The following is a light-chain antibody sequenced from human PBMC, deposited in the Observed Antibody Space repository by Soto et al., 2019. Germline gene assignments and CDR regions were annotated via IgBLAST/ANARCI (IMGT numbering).Light chain of an antibody. V-gene: IGKV3D-11*01. CDR2: DAS. CDR1: QGVSSY. Sequence: VLTQSPATLSLSPGERATLSCRASQGVSSYLAWYQQKPGQAPRLLIYDASNRATGIPARFSGSGPGTDFALTISSLEPEDFAVYYCQQRSNWPLTFGQGTRLEIK. J-gene: IGKJ5*01. CDR3: QQRSNWPLT.